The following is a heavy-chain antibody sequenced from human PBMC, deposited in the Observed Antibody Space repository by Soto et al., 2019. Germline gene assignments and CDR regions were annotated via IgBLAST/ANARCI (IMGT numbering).Heavy chain of an antibody. Sequence: SETLSLTCSVSGGSISSSYWTWIRQSAGKGLEWIGRIYTSGSANYNPSLKGRVTMSLDRSKNQFSLRLTSVTAADTAVYYCARGLDYYYERDGHYRHWFDPWGQGILVTVSS. CDR1: GGSISSSY. D-gene: IGHD3-22*01. V-gene: IGHV4-4*07. J-gene: IGHJ5*02. CDR3: ARGLDYYYERDGHYRHWFDP. CDR2: IYTSGSA.